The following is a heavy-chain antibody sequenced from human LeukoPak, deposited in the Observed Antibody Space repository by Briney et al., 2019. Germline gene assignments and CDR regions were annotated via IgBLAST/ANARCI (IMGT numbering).Heavy chain of an antibody. Sequence: SETLSLTCTVSGGSISSSNFYWGWIRQPPGKGLEWIGSIYYSGSTYYNPSLRSRVTMSVDTSENQFSLKLSSVTAADTALYFCARIPTNAVPAAHNGFDIWGQGTMVTVSS. D-gene: IGHD2-2*01. CDR2: IYYSGST. J-gene: IGHJ3*02. V-gene: IGHV4-39*01. CDR3: ARIPTNAVPAAHNGFDI. CDR1: GGSISSSNFY.